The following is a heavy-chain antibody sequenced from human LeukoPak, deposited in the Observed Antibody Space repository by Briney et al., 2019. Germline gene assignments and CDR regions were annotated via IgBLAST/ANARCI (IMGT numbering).Heavy chain of an antibody. D-gene: IGHD2-15*01. CDR2: ISGSGGGT. V-gene: IGHV3-23*01. CDR1: GFTFSSYA. Sequence: GGSLRLSCAASGFTFSSYAMSWVRQAPGKGLEWVSGISGSGGGTYYADSLRGRFTISRDNSKNTLYLQMNSLRADDRAVYYCAKGGSGDIVVVAATRNDYWGQGTLGTVSP. J-gene: IGHJ4*02. CDR3: AKGGSGDIVVVAATRNDY.